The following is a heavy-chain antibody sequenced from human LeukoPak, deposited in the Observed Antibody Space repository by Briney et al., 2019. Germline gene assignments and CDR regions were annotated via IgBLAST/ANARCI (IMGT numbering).Heavy chain of an antibody. J-gene: IGHJ3*02. Sequence: PGGSLRLSCAASGSTFSSYWMSWVRQAPGKGLEWVANIKQDGSEKYYVDSVKGRFTISRDNAKNSLYLQMNSLRAEDTAVYYCARGAYSSGWYFWEDDAFDIWGQGTMVTVSS. CDR2: IKQDGSEK. CDR1: GSTFSSYW. V-gene: IGHV3-7*01. CDR3: ARGAYSSGWYFWEDDAFDI. D-gene: IGHD6-19*01.